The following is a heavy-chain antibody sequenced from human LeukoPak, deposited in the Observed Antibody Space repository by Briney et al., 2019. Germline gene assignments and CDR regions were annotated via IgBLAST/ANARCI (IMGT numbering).Heavy chain of an antibody. CDR1: GFIFSSYS. CDR2: ISSSSSTI. Sequence: GGSLRLSCAASGFIFSSYSMNWVRQAPGKGLEWVSFISSSSSTIYYADSVKGRFTISRDNAKNSLYLQMNSLRAEDTAVYYCARGQGATVPQVGKNWFDPWGQGTRVTVSS. CDR3: ARGQGATVPQVGKNWFDP. D-gene: IGHD1-26*01. V-gene: IGHV3-48*01. J-gene: IGHJ5*02.